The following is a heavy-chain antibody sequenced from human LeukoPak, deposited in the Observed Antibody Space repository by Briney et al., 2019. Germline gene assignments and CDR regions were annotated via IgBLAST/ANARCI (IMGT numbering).Heavy chain of an antibody. CDR2: IKQDGSQK. D-gene: IGHD1-1*01. CDR3: ARLFRDVTTFDY. V-gene: IGHV3-7*01. J-gene: IGHJ4*02. Sequence: GGSLRLSCTASGFTLSSSWMSWVRQPPGRGLEWVASIKQDGSQKYYVDSVKGRFTVSRDNAKNSLYLQMNSLRAEDTAVYYCARLFRDVTTFDYWGQGTLVTVSS. CDR1: GFTLSSSW.